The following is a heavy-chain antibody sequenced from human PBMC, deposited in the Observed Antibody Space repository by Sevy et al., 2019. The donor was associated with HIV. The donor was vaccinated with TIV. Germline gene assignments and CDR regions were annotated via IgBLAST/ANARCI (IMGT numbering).Heavy chain of an antibody. CDR1: GFTFSSYG. J-gene: IGHJ5*02. CDR2: ISYDGSNK. Sequence: QLGGSLRLSCAASGFTFSSYGMHWVRQAPGKGLEWVAVISYDGSNKYYADSVKGRFTISRDNSKNTLYLQMNSLRAEDTAVYYCAKSFTPYGDYHPHWFDPWGQGTLVTVSS. V-gene: IGHV3-30*18. D-gene: IGHD4-17*01. CDR3: AKSFTPYGDYHPHWFDP.